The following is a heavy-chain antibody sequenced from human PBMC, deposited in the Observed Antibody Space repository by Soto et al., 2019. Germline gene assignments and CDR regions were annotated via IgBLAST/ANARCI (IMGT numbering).Heavy chain of an antibody. J-gene: IGHJ4*02. CDR3: ANLYDSSGYDGYYFDY. Sequence: GGSLRLSCAASGFTFSSYAMSWVRQAPGKGLEWVSAISGSGGSTYYADSVKGRFTISRDNSKNTLYLQMNSLRAEDTAVYYCANLYDSSGYDGYYFDYWGQGTLVTVSS. CDR1: GFTFSSYA. V-gene: IGHV3-23*01. CDR2: ISGSGGST. D-gene: IGHD3-22*01.